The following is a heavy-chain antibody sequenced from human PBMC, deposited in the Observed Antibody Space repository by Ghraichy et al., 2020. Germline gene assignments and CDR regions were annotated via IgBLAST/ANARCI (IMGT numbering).Heavy chain of an antibody. Sequence: GGSLRLSCAASGFTFSSYSMNWVRQAPGKGLEWVSSISSSSSYIYYADSVKGRFTISRDNAKNSLYLQMNSLRAEDTAVYYCARVLGYGDYKEVQGLGYWGQGTLVTVSS. CDR3: ARVLGYGDYKEVQGLGY. CDR1: GFTFSSYS. V-gene: IGHV3-21*01. D-gene: IGHD4-17*01. J-gene: IGHJ4*02. CDR2: ISSSSSYI.